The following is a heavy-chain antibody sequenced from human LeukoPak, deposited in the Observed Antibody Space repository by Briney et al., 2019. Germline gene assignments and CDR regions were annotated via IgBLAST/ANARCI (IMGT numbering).Heavy chain of an antibody. Sequence: GGSLRLSCAASGFTFSSYGMHWVRQAPGKGLEWVAFIRYDGSNKYYADSVKGRFTISRDNSKNTLYLQMNSLRAEDTAVYYCAKDRVWDIVVVPAAIRASFGSAFDIWGQGTMVTVPS. CDR3: AKDRVWDIVVVPAAIRASFGSAFDI. V-gene: IGHV3-30*02. CDR2: IRYDGSNK. D-gene: IGHD2-2*01. J-gene: IGHJ3*02. CDR1: GFTFSSYG.